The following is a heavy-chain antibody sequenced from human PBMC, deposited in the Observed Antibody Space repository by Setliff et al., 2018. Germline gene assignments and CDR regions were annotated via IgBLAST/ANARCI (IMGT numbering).Heavy chain of an antibody. V-gene: IGHV3-74*01. J-gene: IGHJ5*02. D-gene: IGHD3-10*01. CDR2: INSDGSST. Sequence: GGSLRLSCAASGFTFSSYSMNWVRQAPGKGLVWVSRINSDGSSTSYADSVKGRFTISRDNAKNTLYLQMNSLRAEDTAVYYCAKNGFGVVALGVNNWFDPWGQGTLVTVSS. CDR3: AKNGFGVVALGVNNWFDP. CDR1: GFTFSSYS.